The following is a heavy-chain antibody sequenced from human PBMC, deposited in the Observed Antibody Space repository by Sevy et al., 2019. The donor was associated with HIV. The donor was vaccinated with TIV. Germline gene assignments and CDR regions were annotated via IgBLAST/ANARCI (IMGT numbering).Heavy chain of an antibody. CDR3: ARDSTTRPRVLDY. D-gene: IGHD1-1*01. CDR1: GGSISSYF. CDR2: IYFTGIT. J-gene: IGHJ4*02. Sequence: SETLSLTCSVSGGSISSYFWTWVRQSPGKGLEWIGNIYFTGITDYCPSLKSRVTFSLDTSKSQFSLTLKSVTAADTAIYFCARDSTTRPRVLDYWGQGTLVTVSS. V-gene: IGHV4-59*01.